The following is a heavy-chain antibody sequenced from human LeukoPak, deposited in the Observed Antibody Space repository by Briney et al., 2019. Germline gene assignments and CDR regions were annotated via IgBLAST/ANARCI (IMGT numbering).Heavy chain of an antibody. Sequence: PSETLSLTCTVSGDSISSSNSYWGWIRQPPGKGLEWFGTIYYSGSTYYNPSLKSRVSISLDTSKKQFSLKLTSVTAADTAVCYCARRPAIIMDRGVVYYFDSWGQGILVTVSS. D-gene: IGHD3-10*01. CDR2: IYYSGST. CDR3: ARRPAIIMDRGVVYYFDS. V-gene: IGHV4-39*01. CDR1: GDSISSSNSY. J-gene: IGHJ4*02.